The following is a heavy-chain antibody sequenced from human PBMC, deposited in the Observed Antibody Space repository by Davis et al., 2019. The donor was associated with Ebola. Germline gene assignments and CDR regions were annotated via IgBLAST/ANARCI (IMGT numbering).Heavy chain of an antibody. CDR2: IKSKTDGGTT. V-gene: IGHV3-15*01. CDR3: TKAGFLQWLIDYYYCFMDV. Sequence: GESLKISCAASGFTFSNAWMSWVRQAPGKGLEWVGRIKSKTDGGTTDYAAPVKGRFTISRDDSKNTLYLQMNSLKTEDTAVYYCTKAGFLQWLIDYYYCFMDVWGKGTTVTVSS. D-gene: IGHD3-3*01. J-gene: IGHJ6*03. CDR1: GFTFSNAW.